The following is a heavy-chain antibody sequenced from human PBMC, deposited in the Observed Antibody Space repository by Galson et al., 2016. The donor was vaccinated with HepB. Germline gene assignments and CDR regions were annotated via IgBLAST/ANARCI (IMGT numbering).Heavy chain of an antibody. CDR2: IRSKAHGGAT. D-gene: IGHD4-23*01. CDR1: GFTFGDHT. CDR3: SASRWLNYGFEF. J-gene: IGHJ3*01. V-gene: IGHV3-49*03. Sequence: SLRLSCASSGFTFGDHTMSWFRQAPGKGLEWVSFIRSKAHGGATEYAPSVKGRFAVSRDDSESIAYLQMNSLRSDDPAVSFCSASRWLNYGFEFWGQGTVVTVSS.